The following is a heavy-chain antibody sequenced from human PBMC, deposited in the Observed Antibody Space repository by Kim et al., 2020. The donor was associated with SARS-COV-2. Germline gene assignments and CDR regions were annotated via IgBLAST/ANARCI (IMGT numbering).Heavy chain of an antibody. CDR2: INSDGSST. Sequence: GGSLRLSCAASGFTFGSYWMYWVRQAPGKGLVWVSRINSDGSSTTYADSVKGRFTISRDNAKNTLYLQMNSLRAEDTALYYCARSSGWNGYWYFDLWGRGTLRTVSS. CDR3: ARSSGWNGYWYFDL. V-gene: IGHV3-74*01. J-gene: IGHJ2*01. CDR1: GFTFGSYW. D-gene: IGHD6-19*01.